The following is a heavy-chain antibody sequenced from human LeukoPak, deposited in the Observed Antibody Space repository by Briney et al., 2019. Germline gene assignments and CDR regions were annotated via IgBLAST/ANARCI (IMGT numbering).Heavy chain of an antibody. CDR2: IKQDGSGK. J-gene: IGHJ4*01. CDR3: ARGRYCISANCFYFDY. Sequence: GGSLRLSCAASGFTFSNYWMSWVRQAPGKGLEWVANIKQDGSGKYYVDSVKGRFTISRDNTKNSLYLQMNSLRAEDTAVYYCARGRYCISANCFYFDYWGQGTLVTVSS. V-gene: IGHV3-7*01. D-gene: IGHD2-2*01. CDR1: GFTFSNYW.